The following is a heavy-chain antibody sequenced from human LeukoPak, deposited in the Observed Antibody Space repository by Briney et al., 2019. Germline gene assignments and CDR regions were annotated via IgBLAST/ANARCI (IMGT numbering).Heavy chain of an antibody. CDR1: GFSFSDYA. V-gene: IGHV3-23*01. J-gene: IGHJ5*02. CDR3: PKFRGCSNPNRYRSNWFDP. D-gene: IGHD2-2*01. Sequence: GGSLRLSYAASGFSFSDYAMSLVRQAPRKGVEWVTVISGNCDVAYYADSVKGRFTISRDNSKNTVYLQMNTLRAEDTAVYYCPKFRGCSNPNRYRSNWFDPWGQGTLVTVSS. CDR2: ISGNCDVA.